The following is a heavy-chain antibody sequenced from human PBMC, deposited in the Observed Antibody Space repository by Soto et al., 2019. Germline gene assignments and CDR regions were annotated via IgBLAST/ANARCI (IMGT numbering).Heavy chain of an antibody. CDR3: AREREDCSSTSCYGYYGMDV. Sequence: QVQLVQSGAEVKKPGSSVKVSCKASGGTFSSYAISWVRQAPGQGLEWMGGIIPIFGTANYAQKFQGRVTITADESTSTAYMELSSLRSEDTAVYYWAREREDCSSTSCYGYYGMDVWGQGTTVTVSS. J-gene: IGHJ6*02. D-gene: IGHD2-2*01. CDR1: GGTFSSYA. CDR2: IIPIFGTA. V-gene: IGHV1-69*01.